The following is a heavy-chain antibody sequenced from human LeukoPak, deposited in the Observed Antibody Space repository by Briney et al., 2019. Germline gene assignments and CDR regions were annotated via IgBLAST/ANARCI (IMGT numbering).Heavy chain of an antibody. V-gene: IGHV3-53*05. J-gene: IGHJ3*02. Sequence: GGSLRLSCAASGFTVSSNYMSWVRQAPGKGLEWVSVIYSGGSTYYADSVKGRFTISRDNSKNTLYLQMNSLRAEDTAVYYCARDKYDSKAFDIWGQGTMVTVSS. D-gene: IGHD3-22*01. CDR2: IYSGGST. CDR3: ARDKYDSKAFDI. CDR1: GFTVSSNY.